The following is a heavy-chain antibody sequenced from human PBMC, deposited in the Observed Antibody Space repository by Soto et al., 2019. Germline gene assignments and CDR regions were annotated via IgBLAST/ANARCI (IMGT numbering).Heavy chain of an antibody. CDR3: ARAQYDFWSGYYRD. Sequence: QLQLQESGSGLVKLSQTLSLTCAVSGGSISSGGYSWSWIRQPPGKGLEWIGYIYHSGSTYYNPSLKSRVTISVDRSKNQFSLKLSSVTAADTAVYYCARAQYDFWSGYYRDWGQGTLVTVSS. CDR1: GGSISSGGYS. D-gene: IGHD3-3*01. J-gene: IGHJ4*02. CDR2: IYHSGST. V-gene: IGHV4-30-2*01.